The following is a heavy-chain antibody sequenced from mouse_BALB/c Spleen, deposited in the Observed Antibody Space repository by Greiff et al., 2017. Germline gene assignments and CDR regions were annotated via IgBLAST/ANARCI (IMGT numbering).Heavy chain of an antibody. CDR2: IDPANGNT. V-gene: IGHV14-3*02. D-gene: IGHD2-4*01. CDR3: ARDYDYDEGFAY. J-gene: IGHJ3*01. Sequence: EVQLQQSGAELVKPGASVKLSCTASGFNIKDTYMHWVKQRPEQGLEWIGRIDPANGNTKYDPKFQGKATITADTSSNTAYLQLSSLTSEDTAVYYCARDYDYDEGFAYWGQGTLVTVSA. CDR1: GFNIKDTY.